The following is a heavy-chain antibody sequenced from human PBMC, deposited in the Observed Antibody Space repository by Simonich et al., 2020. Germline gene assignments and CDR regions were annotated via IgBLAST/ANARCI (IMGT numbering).Heavy chain of an antibody. J-gene: IGHJ4*02. CDR1: GGSISSYY. CDR2: IYYNGST. CDR3: ARHDRWLQFYFDY. D-gene: IGHD5-12*01. Sequence: QVQLQESGPGLVKLSETLSLTCNGPGGSISSYYWSWIRQHPGKGLEWIGYIYYNGSTNYNPPLKWRVTISGDTSKNQFSLTLSSVTAADTAVYYCARHDRWLQFYFDYWGQGTLVTVSS. V-gene: IGHV4-59*08.